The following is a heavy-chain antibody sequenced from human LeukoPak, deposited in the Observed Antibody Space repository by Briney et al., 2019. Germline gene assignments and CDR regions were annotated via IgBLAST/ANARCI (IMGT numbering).Heavy chain of an antibody. J-gene: IGHJ4*02. Sequence: SETLSLTCSVSGGSISGDYWSWIRQPPGKGLEWIGYIYYTGSTNYNPSLKSRVTMSVDTSKNQFSLNLKSVTPEDTAVYYCARNLIPEQLVLNFWGQGTLVTVSS. CDR2: IYYTGST. D-gene: IGHD6-13*01. CDR1: GGSISGDY. V-gene: IGHV4-59*01. CDR3: ARNLIPEQLVLNF.